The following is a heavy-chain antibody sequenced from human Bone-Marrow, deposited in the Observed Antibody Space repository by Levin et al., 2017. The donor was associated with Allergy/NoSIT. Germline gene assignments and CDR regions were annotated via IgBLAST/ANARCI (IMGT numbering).Heavy chain of an antibody. CDR1: GFTFSKYA. CDR3: AKGGWCDC. D-gene: IGHD2-8*01. J-gene: IGHJ4*02. Sequence: GESLKISCAASGFTFSKYAMNWGRQAPGKGLEWVSFVSESGATTKYADSVKGRFTISRDNSKNTLYLQMNSLRVEDTALYYCAKGGWCDCWGQGTLVTVSS. CDR2: VSESGATT. V-gene: IGHV3-23*01.